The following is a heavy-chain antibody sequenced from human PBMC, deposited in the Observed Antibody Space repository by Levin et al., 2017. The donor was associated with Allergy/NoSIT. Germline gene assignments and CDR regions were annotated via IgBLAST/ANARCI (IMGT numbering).Heavy chain of an antibody. V-gene: IGHV3-48*01. CDR1: GFTFSSYS. J-gene: IGHJ3*02. Sequence: GASVKVSCAASGFTFSSYSMNWVRQAPGKGLEWVSYISSSSSTIYYADSVKGRFTISRDNAKNSLYLQMNSLRAEDTAVYYCARVTGRGAFDIWGQGTMVTVSS. CDR2: ISSSSSTI. CDR3: ARVTGRGAFDI. D-gene: IGHD3-9*01.